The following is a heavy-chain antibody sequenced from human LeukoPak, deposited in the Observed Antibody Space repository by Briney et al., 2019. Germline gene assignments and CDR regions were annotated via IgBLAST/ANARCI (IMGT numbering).Heavy chain of an antibody. V-gene: IGHV3-30-3*01. D-gene: IGHD2-15*01. J-gene: IGHJ4*02. CDR2: ISYDGSNK. Sequence: PGGFLRLSCAASGFTFSSYAMHWVRQAPGKGLEWVAVISYDGSNKYYADSVKGRFTISRDNSKNTLYLQMNSLRAEDTAVYYCARDLYVVVVAATPDYWGQGTLVTVSS. CDR1: GFTFSSYA. CDR3: ARDLYVVVVAATPDY.